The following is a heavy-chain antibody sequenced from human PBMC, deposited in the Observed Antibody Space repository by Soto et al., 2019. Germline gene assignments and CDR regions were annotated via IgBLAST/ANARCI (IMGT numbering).Heavy chain of an antibody. CDR3: ARDRSLGVRGVIGY. CDR2: ISSSSSTI. J-gene: IGHJ4*02. V-gene: IGHV3-48*01. Sequence: GGSLRLSSAASGFTFSSYSMNWVRQAPGKGLEWVSYISSSSSTIYYADSVKGRFTISRDNAKNSLYLQMNSLRAEDTAVYYCARDRSLGVRGVIGYWGQGTLVTVSS. CDR1: GFTFSSYS. D-gene: IGHD3-10*01.